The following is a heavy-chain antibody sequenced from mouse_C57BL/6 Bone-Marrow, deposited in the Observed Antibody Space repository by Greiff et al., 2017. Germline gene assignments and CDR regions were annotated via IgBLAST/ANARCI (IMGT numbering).Heavy chain of an antibody. Sequence: VQLQQPGAELVKPGASVKLSCKASGYTFTSYWMHWVKQRPGQGLEWIGMIHPNSGSTNYNEKFKSKATLTVDKSSSTAYMQLSSLTSEDSAVYYCARRLRRGISFDYWGQGTTLTVSS. D-gene: IGHD2-4*01. CDR3: ARRLRRGISFDY. CDR2: IHPNSGST. J-gene: IGHJ2*01. V-gene: IGHV1-64*01. CDR1: GYTFTSYW.